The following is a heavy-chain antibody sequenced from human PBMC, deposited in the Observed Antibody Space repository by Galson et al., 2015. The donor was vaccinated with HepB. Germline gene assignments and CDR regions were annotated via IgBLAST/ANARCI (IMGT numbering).Heavy chain of an antibody. D-gene: IGHD1-26*01. J-gene: IGHJ6*03. CDR2: ISYDGSNK. V-gene: IGHV3-30*18. CDR1: GFTFSSYG. CDR3: AKDWRGSPSPRYYYYMDV. Sequence: SLRLSCAASGFTFSSYGMHWVRQAPGKGLEWVAVISYDGSNKYYADSVKGRFTISRDNSKNTLYLQMNSLRAEDTAVYYCAKDWRGSPSPRYYYYMDVWGKGTTVTVSS.